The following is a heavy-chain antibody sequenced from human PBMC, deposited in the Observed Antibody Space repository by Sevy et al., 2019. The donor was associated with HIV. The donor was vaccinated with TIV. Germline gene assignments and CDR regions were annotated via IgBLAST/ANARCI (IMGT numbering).Heavy chain of an antibody. D-gene: IGHD3-22*01. CDR1: GFTFSDYY. J-gene: IGHJ5*02. CDR2: ISSSGSTM. Sequence: GGSLRLSCAASGFTFSDYYMSWIRQAPGKGLEWVSYISSSGSTMYYADSVKGRFTISRDNAKNSLYLQMNSLRAEDTAVYYCARDLRYYYDSSPFDPWGQGTLVTVSS. V-gene: IGHV3-11*01. CDR3: ARDLRYYYDSSPFDP.